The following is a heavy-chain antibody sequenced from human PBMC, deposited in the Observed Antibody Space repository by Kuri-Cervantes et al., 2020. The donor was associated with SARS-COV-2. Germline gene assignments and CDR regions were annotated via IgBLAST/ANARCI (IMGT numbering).Heavy chain of an antibody. CDR1: GFTFSTFA. J-gene: IGHJ4*02. CDR3: AREGGNYFDY. CDR2: ISYDGRET. Sequence: GESLKISCAASGFTFSTFAMHWVRQAPGKGLEWVAVISYDGRETYYADSVKGRFTISRDNSKNTLYLQMNSLRAEDTAVYYCAREGGNYFDYWGQGTLVTVSS. D-gene: IGHD1-26*01. V-gene: IGHV3-30*04.